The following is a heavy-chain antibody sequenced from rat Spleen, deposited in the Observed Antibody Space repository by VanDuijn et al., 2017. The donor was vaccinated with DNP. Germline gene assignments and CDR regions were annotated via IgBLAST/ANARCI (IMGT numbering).Heavy chain of an antibody. D-gene: IGHD1-6*01. CDR2: ISPSGGGT. CDR1: GITFSNSG. Sequence: EVQLVESGGGLVQPGRSLKLSCAASGITFSNSGMHWIRQAPTKGLEWVTSISPSGGGTYYRHSVKGRFTISRDNAKSTLYLQMNSLRYEDMATYCARGILRLHALDAWGQGTSVTLSS. J-gene: IGHJ4*01. V-gene: IGHV5-19*01. CDR3: RGILRLHALDA.